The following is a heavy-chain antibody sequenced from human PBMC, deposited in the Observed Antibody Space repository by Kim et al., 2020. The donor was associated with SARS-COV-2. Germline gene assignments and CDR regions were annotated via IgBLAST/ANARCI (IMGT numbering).Heavy chain of an antibody. J-gene: IGHJ5*02. Sequence: ASVKVSCKASGYTFTSYGISWVRQAPGQGLEWMGWISAYNGNTNYAQKLQGRVTMTTDTSTSTAYMELRSLRSDDTAVYYCAREGYYYGSGSYSKTWFDPWGQGTMVTVSS. CDR3: AREGYYYGSGSYSKTWFDP. CDR2: ISAYNGNT. V-gene: IGHV1-18*01. D-gene: IGHD3-10*01. CDR1: GYTFTSYG.